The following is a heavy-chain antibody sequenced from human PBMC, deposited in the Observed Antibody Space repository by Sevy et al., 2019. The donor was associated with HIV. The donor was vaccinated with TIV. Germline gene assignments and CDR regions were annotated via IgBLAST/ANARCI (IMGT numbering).Heavy chain of an antibody. CDR2: INSRSTYI. CDR1: GFTFSSFS. CDR3: ARDPSPGITAIQDY. Sequence: GGSLRLSCTASGFTFSSFSMSWVRQAPGKGLEWVASINSRSTYIYHADPVRGGFTISRDNAKNSLYLQMNSLRAEDTAVYYCARDPSPGITAIQDYWGPGTLVTVSS. J-gene: IGHJ4*02. V-gene: IGHV3-21*01. D-gene: IGHD2-21*02.